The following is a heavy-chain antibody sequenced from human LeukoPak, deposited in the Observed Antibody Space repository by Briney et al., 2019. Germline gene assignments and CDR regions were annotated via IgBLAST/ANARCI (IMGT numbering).Heavy chain of an antibody. CDR1: GGTFSSYA. J-gene: IGHJ3*02. CDR3: ARGAKLFWFGEDAFDI. CDR2: VSAYNGYT. D-gene: IGHD3-10*01. Sequence: RASVKVTCKASGGTFSSYAISWVRQAPGQGLEWMGWVSAYNGYTNYEQKLQDRVTMTTDTSTSTAYLELRSLRSDDTAVYFCARGAKLFWFGEDAFDIWGQGTMVTVSS. V-gene: IGHV1-18*01.